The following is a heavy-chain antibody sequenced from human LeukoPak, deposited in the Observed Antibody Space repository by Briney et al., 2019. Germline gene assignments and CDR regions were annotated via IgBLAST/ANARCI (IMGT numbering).Heavy chain of an antibody. D-gene: IGHD5-24*01. CDR1: GGSISSSSYY. Sequence: SETLSLTCTVSGGSISSSSYYRGWIRQPPGKGLEWIGSIYYSGSTYYNPSLKSRVTISVDTSKNQFSLKLSSVTAADTAVYYCARAREMATIWAFDIWGQGTMVTVSS. V-gene: IGHV4-39*01. CDR2: IYYSGST. CDR3: ARAREMATIWAFDI. J-gene: IGHJ3*02.